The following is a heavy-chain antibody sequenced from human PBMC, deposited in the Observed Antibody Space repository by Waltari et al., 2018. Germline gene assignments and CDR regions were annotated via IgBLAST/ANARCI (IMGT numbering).Heavy chain of an antibody. CDR1: GFTFDDYA. CDR3: AKAGSSSWYGEVDY. Sequence: EVQLVESGGGLVQPGRSLRLSCAASGFTFDDYAMHWVRQAPGKGLEWVSGISWNRGSIGYADSVKGRFTISRDNAKNSLYLQMNSLRAEDMALYYCAKAGSSSWYGEVDYWGQGTLVTVSS. V-gene: IGHV3-9*03. J-gene: IGHJ4*02. CDR2: ISWNRGSI. D-gene: IGHD6-13*01.